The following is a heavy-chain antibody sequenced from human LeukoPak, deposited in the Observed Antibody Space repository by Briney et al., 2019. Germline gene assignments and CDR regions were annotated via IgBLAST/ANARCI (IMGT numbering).Heavy chain of an antibody. D-gene: IGHD6-19*01. J-gene: IGHJ4*02. CDR3: ARNSSGWYDPNYFDY. CDR1: GYTFNSYG. V-gene: IGHV1-18*01. Sequence: ASVKVSCKASGYTFNSYGISWVRQAPGQGLGWMGWISAYNGNTNYAQNLQGRVTMTTDTSTSTAYMELRSLRSDDTAVYYCARNSSGWYDPNYFDYWGQGTLVTVSS. CDR2: ISAYNGNT.